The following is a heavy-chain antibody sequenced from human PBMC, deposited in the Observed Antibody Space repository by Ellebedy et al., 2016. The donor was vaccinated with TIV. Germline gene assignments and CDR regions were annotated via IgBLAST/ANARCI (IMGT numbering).Heavy chain of an antibody. CDR3: VKGAWLDD. D-gene: IGHD1-26*01. Sequence: GESLKISXAASGFSFRTFDMSWVRQAPGKGLEWVSVFRHHDDSNHYGDSVKGRFTISRDTSKNILFLQMNSLRAEDTAVYYCVKGAWLDDWGQGTLVIVSS. J-gene: IGHJ4*02. CDR1: GFSFRTFD. V-gene: IGHV3-23*01. CDR2: FRHHDDSN.